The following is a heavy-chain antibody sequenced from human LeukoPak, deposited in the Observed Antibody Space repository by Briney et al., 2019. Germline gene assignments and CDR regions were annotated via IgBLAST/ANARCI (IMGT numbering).Heavy chain of an antibody. D-gene: IGHD2-2*01. CDR3: ARLSGCSSTSCYWFDP. V-gene: IGHV5-51*01. J-gene: IGHJ5*02. CDR1: GYSFTSYW. Sequence: GESLKISCKGSGYSFTSYWIGWVRQMPGKGLEWMGIIYPGDSDTRYSPSFQGQVTISADKSISTAYLQWSSLKASDTAMYYCARLSGCSSTSCYWFDPWGQGTLVTVPS. CDR2: IYPGDSDT.